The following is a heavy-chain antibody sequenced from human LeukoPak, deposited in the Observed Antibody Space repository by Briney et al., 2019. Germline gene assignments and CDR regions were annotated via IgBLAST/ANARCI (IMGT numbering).Heavy chain of an antibody. J-gene: IGHJ4*02. D-gene: IGHD3-10*01. CDR3: AKVLYGSGSYLPLDY. Sequence: GGSLRLSCAASGFMFSSYGMHWVRQAPGKGLEWVSFIRYDGSNKYYPDSVKGRITLSRDNSKNTLYLQMNSLRAEETAVYCWAKVLYGSGSYLPLDYWGQGTLVTVSS. CDR2: IRYDGSNK. V-gene: IGHV3-30*02. CDR1: GFMFSSYG.